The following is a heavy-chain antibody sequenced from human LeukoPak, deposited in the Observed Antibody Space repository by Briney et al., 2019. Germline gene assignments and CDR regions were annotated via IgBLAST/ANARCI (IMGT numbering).Heavy chain of an antibody. J-gene: IGHJ4*02. D-gene: IGHD5-12*01. CDR1: GGSISSYY. V-gene: IGHV4-59*01. CDR3: ARDRWILDY. Sequence: PSETLSLTCTVSGGSISSYYWSWIRRPPGKGLEWIGYIYYSGSTNYNPSLKSRVTISVDTSKNQFSLKLSSVTAADTAVYYCARDRWILDYWGQGTLVTVSS. CDR2: IYYSGST.